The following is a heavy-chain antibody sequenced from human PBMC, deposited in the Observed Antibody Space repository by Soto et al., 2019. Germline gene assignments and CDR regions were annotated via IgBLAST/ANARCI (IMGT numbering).Heavy chain of an antibody. CDR2: IIPILGIA. D-gene: IGHD1-26*01. Sequence: QVQLVQSGAEVKQPGSSVKVSCKATGGTFSSYTISWVLQAPGQGLEWMGRIIPILGIANYAQKFQGRVTITADKSTSTAYMELSSLRSEDTAVYYCARGDQMYNWFDPWGQGTLVTVSS. CDR3: ARGDQMYNWFDP. V-gene: IGHV1-69*02. J-gene: IGHJ5*02. CDR1: GGTFSSYT.